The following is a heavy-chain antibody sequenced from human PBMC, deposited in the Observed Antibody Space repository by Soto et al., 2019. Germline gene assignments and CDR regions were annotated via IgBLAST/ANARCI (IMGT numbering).Heavy chain of an antibody. CDR3: ARDSRGGYYGMDV. D-gene: IGHD3-10*01. V-gene: IGHV3-21*01. J-gene: IGHJ6*02. CDR2: ISSSSSYI. Sequence: GGSLRLSCAASGFTFSSYSMNWVRQAPGKGLEWVSSISSSSSYIYYADSVKGRFTISRDNAKNSLYLQMNSLRAEDTAVYYCARDSRGGYYGMDVWGQGTTVTVSS. CDR1: GFTFSSYS.